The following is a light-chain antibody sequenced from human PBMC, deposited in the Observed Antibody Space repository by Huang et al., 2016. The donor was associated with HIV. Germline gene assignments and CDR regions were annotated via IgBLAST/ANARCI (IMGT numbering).Light chain of an antibody. CDR2: WAS. CDR1: QSVLYSSNNKNY. CDR3: QQYYSTPLS. V-gene: IGKV4-1*01. J-gene: IGKJ4*01. Sequence: DIVMTQSPDSLAVSLGERATINCKSSQSVLYSSNNKNYLAWYKQKPGQPPKLLIYWASTREARVPDRFSGSGSGTDFTLTISSLQAEDVAVYYCQQYYSTPLSFGGGTKVEIK.